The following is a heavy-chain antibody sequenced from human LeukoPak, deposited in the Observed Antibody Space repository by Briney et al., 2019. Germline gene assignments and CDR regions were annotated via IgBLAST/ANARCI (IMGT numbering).Heavy chain of an antibody. J-gene: IGHJ6*02. D-gene: IGHD3-16*02. CDR3: ARGMITFGGVIGYYGMDV. V-gene: IGHV3-66*01. Sequence: GSLRLSCAASGFTVSSNYMSWVRQAPGKGLEWVSVIYSGGSTYYADSVKGRFTISRDNSKNTLYLQMNSLRAEDTAVYYCARGMITFGGVIGYYGMDVWGQGTTVTVSS. CDR1: GFTVSSNY. CDR2: IYSGGST.